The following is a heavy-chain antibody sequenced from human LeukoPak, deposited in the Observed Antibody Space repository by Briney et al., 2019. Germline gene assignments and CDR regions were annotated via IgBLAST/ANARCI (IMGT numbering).Heavy chain of an antibody. Sequence: GTSLRLSCAASGFAFRSHGMHWVRQAPGKGLEWVALISNDGTIKYYADSVKGRFTISRDNSKNTLYLQMNSLRAEDTAVYYCARDRESFDFWSVMYNWFDPWGQGTLVTVSS. V-gene: IGHV3-30*03. CDR3: ARDRESFDFWSVMYNWFDP. J-gene: IGHJ5*02. D-gene: IGHD3-3*01. CDR1: GFAFRSHG. CDR2: ISNDGTIK.